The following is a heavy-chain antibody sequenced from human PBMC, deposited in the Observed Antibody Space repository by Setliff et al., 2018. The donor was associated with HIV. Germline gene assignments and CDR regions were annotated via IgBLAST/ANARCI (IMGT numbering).Heavy chain of an antibody. Sequence: PGGSLRLSCAASGFTFRDHYVDWVRQAPGKGLEWVGRTGNKASSDTTQYAASVKGRFTISRDDSKNSVFLQMNSLKTEDTAMYYCTRSKWGSGFDYWGQGTLVTVSS. CDR3: TRSKWGSGFDY. CDR1: GFTFRDHY. D-gene: IGHD1-26*01. CDR2: TGNKASSDTT. V-gene: IGHV3-72*01. J-gene: IGHJ4*02.